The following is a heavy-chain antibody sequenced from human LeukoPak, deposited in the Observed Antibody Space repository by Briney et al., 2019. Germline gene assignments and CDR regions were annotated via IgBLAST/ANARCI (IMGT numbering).Heavy chain of an antibody. J-gene: IGHJ4*02. CDR3: ATGRGVATIPHLDY. V-gene: IGHV1-18*04. CDR2: ISAYNGNT. D-gene: IGHD5-12*01. Sequence: GASVKVSCKASGYTFTSYGISWVRQAPGQGLEWMGWISAYNGNTNYAQKLQGRVTMTTDTSTSTAYMELRSLRSDDTAVYYCATGRGVATIPHLDYWGQGTLVTVSS. CDR1: GYTFTSYG.